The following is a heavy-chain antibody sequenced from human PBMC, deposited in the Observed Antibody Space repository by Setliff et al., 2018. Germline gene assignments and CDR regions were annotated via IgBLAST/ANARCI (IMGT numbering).Heavy chain of an antibody. CDR3: ARDASASDGRNAFDI. V-gene: IGHV4-39*07. Sequence: PSETLSLTCTVPGGSISDNGYFWGWVRQPPGKGLEWIGNIYFGGNTYSNPSFKSRVTMSIDTSNSQFSLKLSSVTATDTAIYYCARDASASDGRNAFDIWGQGTTVTVSS. J-gene: IGHJ3*02. CDR2: IYFGGNT. CDR1: GGSISDNGYF. D-gene: IGHD1-26*01.